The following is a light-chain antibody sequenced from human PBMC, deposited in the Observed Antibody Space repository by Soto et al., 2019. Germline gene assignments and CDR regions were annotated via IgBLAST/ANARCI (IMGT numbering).Light chain of an antibody. Sequence: QSVLTQPPSASGTPGQRVTISCSGSSSNIGSNTVNLYQQLPGTAPRLVIFGSNQRPSGVPDRFSGSMSGTSASLAISGLESEEEADYYFSTWDETLSGLVFGGGTKHTVL. CDR3: STWDETLSGLV. V-gene: IGLV1-44*01. CDR1: SSNIGSNT. CDR2: GSN. J-gene: IGLJ2*01.